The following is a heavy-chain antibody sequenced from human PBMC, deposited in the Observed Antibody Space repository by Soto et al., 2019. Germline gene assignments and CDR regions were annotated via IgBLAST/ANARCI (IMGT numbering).Heavy chain of an antibody. J-gene: IGHJ4*02. CDR3: ARLAQTIVVVPAAIEHFDY. CDR2: IYPGDSDT. Sequence: ESLKISCKGSGYSFTSYWIGWVRQMPGKGLEWMGIIYPGDSDTRYSPSFQGQVTISADKSISTAYLQWSSLKASDTAMYYCARLAQTIVVVPAAIEHFDYWGQGTLVTVSS. V-gene: IGHV5-51*01. D-gene: IGHD2-2*01. CDR1: GYSFTSYW.